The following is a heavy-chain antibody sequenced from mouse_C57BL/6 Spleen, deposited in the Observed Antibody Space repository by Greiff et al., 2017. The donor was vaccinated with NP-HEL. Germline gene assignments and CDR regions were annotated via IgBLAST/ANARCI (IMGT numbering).Heavy chain of an antibody. CDR3: ARQVYDGYFYAMDY. CDR1: GFTFSSYG. CDR2: ISSGGSYT. V-gene: IGHV5-6*01. J-gene: IGHJ4*01. D-gene: IGHD2-3*01. Sequence: EVQGVESGGDLVKPGGSLKLSCAASGFTFSSYGMSWVRQTPDKRLEWVATISSGGSYTYYPDSVKGRFTISRDNAKNTLYLQMSSLKSEDTAMYYCARQVYDGYFYAMDYWGQGTSVTVSS.